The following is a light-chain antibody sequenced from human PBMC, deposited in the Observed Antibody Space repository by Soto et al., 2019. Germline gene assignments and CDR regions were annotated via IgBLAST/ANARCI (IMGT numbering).Light chain of an antibody. V-gene: IGLV2-14*01. Sequence: QSVLTQPASVSGSPGQSITISCTGTSSDVGYYDYVSWYQQHPGKVPKLMIYEVSNRPSGVSNRFSGSKSGNTASLTISGLQAEDEADYYCSSYTTSTTRVFGGGTKLTVL. CDR2: EVS. J-gene: IGLJ2*01. CDR3: SSYTTSTTRV. CDR1: SSDVGYYDY.